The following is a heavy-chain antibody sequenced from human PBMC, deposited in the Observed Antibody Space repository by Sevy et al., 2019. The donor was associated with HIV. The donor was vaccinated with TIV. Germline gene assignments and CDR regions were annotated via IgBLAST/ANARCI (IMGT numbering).Heavy chain of an antibody. CDR3: ARGAGVAAAGTYDY. J-gene: IGHJ4*02. V-gene: IGHV3-7*01. D-gene: IGHD6-13*01. Sequence: GGSLRLSCAASGFTFSSNWMSWVRQAPGKGLEWVANIKQDGSEKYYVDSVKGRFTISRDNAKNSLYLQMNSLRAEDMAVYYCARGAGVAAAGTYDYWGQGTLVTVSS. CDR2: IKQDGSEK. CDR1: GFTFSSNW.